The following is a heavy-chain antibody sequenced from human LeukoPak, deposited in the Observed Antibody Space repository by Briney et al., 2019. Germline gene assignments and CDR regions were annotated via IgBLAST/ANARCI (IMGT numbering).Heavy chain of an antibody. J-gene: IGHJ5*02. V-gene: IGHV3-21*01. CDR1: GITFSGYG. CDR3: ARDPRPYAGRWFDP. Sequence: GGSLRLSCAASGITFSGYGMTWVRQAPGKGLEWVSAISGTGDIIYYADSVKGRFTISRDNAKNSLYLQMNSLRAEDTAVYYCARDPRPYAGRWFDPWGQGTLVTVSS. CDR2: ISGTGDII. D-gene: IGHD3-16*01.